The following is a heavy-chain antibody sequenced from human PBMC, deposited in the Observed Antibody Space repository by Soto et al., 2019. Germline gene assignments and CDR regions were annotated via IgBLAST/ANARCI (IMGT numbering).Heavy chain of an antibody. Sequence: QEQLVQSGAEVKKPGAPVKVSCKASGYTFTNYNINWVRQATGQGLEWMGWMNPNTGNTGYAEKLQGRVTMTRNSSINTAYMELSGLRSDDTAVYYCAREAASDPSFYYPYMDVWGKGTTVTVSS. CDR3: AREAASDPSFYYPYMDV. J-gene: IGHJ6*03. V-gene: IGHV1-8*01. D-gene: IGHD3-10*01. CDR1: GYTFTNYN. CDR2: MNPNTGNT.